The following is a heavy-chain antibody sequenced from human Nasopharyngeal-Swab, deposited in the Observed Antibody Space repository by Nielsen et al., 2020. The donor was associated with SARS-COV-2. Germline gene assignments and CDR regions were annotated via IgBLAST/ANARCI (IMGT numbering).Heavy chain of an antibody. Sequence: SETLSLTCAVSGGSISSSNWWSWVRQPPGKGLEWIGEIYHSGSTNYNPSLKSRVTISIDASKYQFSLKLTSVTAADTAVYYCARDRPNYGMDVWGRGTTVTVS. CDR2: IYHSGST. CDR1: GGSISSSNW. J-gene: IGHJ6*02. CDR3: ARDRPNYGMDV. V-gene: IGHV4-4*02.